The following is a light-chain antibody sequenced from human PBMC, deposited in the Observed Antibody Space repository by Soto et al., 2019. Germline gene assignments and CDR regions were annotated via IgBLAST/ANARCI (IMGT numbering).Light chain of an antibody. Sequence: QSVLTQPPSVSGAPGQRVTISCTGSSSNIGAGYHVHWYQQLPGTAPKRLIYGNNNRPSGVPDRFPGSKSGTSASLAITGLQAEDEADYYCQSYDSALSGYVFGTGTKVTVL. V-gene: IGLV1-40*01. J-gene: IGLJ1*01. CDR1: SSNIGAGYH. CDR3: QSYDSALSGYV. CDR2: GNN.